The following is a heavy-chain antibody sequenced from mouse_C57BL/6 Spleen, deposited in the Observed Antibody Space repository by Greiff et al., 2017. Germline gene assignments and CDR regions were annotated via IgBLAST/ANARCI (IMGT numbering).Heavy chain of an antibody. J-gene: IGHJ4*01. Sequence: QVQLQQSGPELVKPGASVKISCKASGYAFSSSWMNWVKQRPGKGLEWIGRIYPGDGDTNYNGKFKGKATLTADTSSSTAYMQLSSLTSEDSAVYFCASGCDYDDGYYAMDYWGQGTSVTVSS. CDR3: ASGCDYDDGYYAMDY. CDR1: GYAFSSSW. D-gene: IGHD2-4*01. CDR2: IYPGDGDT. V-gene: IGHV1-82*01.